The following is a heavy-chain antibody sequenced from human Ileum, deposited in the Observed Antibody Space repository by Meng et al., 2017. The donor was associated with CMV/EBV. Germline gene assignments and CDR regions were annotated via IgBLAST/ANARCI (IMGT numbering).Heavy chain of an antibody. J-gene: IGHJ5*02. CDR1: GGSMTSGGYY. D-gene: IGHD6-19*01. CDR3: ARLAAGISWFDP. CDR2: IYHSGST. Sequence: VSGGSMTSGGYYWSWIRQHPGKGLEWVGNIYHSGSTYYNPSLQSRATISIDTSKNQFSLKLSSVTAADTAVYYCARLAAGISWFDPWGQGSLVTVSS. V-gene: IGHV4-31*02.